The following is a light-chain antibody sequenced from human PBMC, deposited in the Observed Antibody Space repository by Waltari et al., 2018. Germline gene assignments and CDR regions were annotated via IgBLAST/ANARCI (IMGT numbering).Light chain of an antibody. V-gene: IGLV3-21*02. J-gene: IGLJ1*01. CDR1: NIGSKS. Sequence: SYVLTQPPSVSVAPGQTARITCWGNNIGSKSVHWYQQRAGQAPLLVVYDDSDRPSGIPERVAGSNSGNTATLTINSVEAGDEADYYGQVWDTASDEYVFGPGTKVTVL. CDR3: QVWDTASDEYV. CDR2: DDS.